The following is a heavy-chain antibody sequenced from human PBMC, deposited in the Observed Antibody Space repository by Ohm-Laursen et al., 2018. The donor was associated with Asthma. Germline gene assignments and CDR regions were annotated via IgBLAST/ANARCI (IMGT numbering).Heavy chain of an antibody. CDR2: IYYSGST. CDR1: GGSISSSSYY. V-gene: IGHV4-39*02. J-gene: IGHJ5*02. Sequence: SDTLSLTCAVSGGSISSSSYYWGWIRQPPGKGLEWIGSIYYSGSTYYNPSLKSRVTISVDTPKNYFPLKLSSVTAADTAVYYCARSPYCSSTSCYVGGNWFDPWGQGTLVTVSS. D-gene: IGHD2-2*01. CDR3: ARSPYCSSTSCYVGGNWFDP.